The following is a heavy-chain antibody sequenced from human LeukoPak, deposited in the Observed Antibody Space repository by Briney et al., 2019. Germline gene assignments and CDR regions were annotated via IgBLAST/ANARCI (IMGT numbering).Heavy chain of an antibody. V-gene: IGHV3-21*01. D-gene: IGHD3-9*01. Sequence: GSLRLSCAASGFTFSSYSMNWVRQAPGKGLEWVSSISSSSSYIYYADSVKGRFTISRDNAKNSLYLQMNSLRAEDTAVYYCARELYDILTGYFDYWGQGTLVTVSS. CDR1: GFTFSSYS. CDR3: ARELYDILTGYFDY. CDR2: ISSSSSYI. J-gene: IGHJ4*02.